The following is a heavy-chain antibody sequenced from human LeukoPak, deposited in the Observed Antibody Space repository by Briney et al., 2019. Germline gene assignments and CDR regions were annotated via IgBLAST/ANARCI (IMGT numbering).Heavy chain of an antibody. J-gene: IGHJ4*02. CDR3: ARDLGALY. Sequence: AGSLRLSCAASGFTFGSYSMNWVRQAPGKGPEWVSSISSSSSYIYYADSVKGRFTISRDNAKNSLYLQMNSLRAEDTAVYYCARDLGALYWGQGTLVTVSS. V-gene: IGHV3-21*01. CDR2: ISSSSSYI. D-gene: IGHD3-16*01. CDR1: GFTFGSYS.